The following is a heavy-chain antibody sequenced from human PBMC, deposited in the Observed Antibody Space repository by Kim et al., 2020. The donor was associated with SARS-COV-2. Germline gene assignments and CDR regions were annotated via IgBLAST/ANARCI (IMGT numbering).Heavy chain of an antibody. CDR1: GFTFGDYA. J-gene: IGHJ4*02. Sequence: GGSLRLSCTASGFTFGDYAMSWFRQAPGKGLEWVGFIRSKAYGGTTEYAASVKGRFTISRDDSKSIAYLQMNSLKTEDTAVYYCTRAIAAAGPIGFFDYWGQGTLVTVSS. CDR2: IRSKAYGGTT. V-gene: IGHV3-49*03. D-gene: IGHD6-13*01. CDR3: TRAIAAAGPIGFFDY.